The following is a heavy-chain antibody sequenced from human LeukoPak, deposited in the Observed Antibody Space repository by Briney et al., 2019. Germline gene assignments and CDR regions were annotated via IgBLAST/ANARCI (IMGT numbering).Heavy chain of an antibody. CDR1: GFTFSSYA. J-gene: IGHJ4*02. CDR2: ISYDGSNK. CDR3: ARDSPNYYGSGSYLDY. D-gene: IGHD3-10*01. Sequence: PGGSLRLSCAASGFTFSSYAMHWVRQAPGKELEWVAVISYDGSNKYYADSVKGRFTISRDNSKNTLYLQMNSLRAEDTAVYYCARDSPNYYGSGSYLDYWGQGTLVTVSS. V-gene: IGHV3-30-3*01.